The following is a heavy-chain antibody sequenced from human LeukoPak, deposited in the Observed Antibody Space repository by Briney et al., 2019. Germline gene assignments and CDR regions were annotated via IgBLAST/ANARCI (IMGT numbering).Heavy chain of an antibody. CDR1: GSSISRYY. CDR3: ARDRPYYFGSGSYYDGFDS. J-gene: IGHJ4*02. V-gene: IGHV4-59*01. D-gene: IGHD3-10*01. Sequence: NPSETLSLTCTVSGSSISRYYWSWLRQLPGKGLEWIGYIYHSGSTNYSPSLKSRVTISLDTSKNQFSLNLSSVTAADTAVYYCARDRPYYFGSGSYYDGFDSWGQGTLVTVSS. CDR2: IYHSGST.